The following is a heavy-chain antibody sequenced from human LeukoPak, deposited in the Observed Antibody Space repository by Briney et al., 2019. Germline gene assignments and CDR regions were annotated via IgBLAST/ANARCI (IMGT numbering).Heavy chain of an antibody. V-gene: IGHV3-7*01. Sequence: PGGSLRLSCAASGFTFSSYWMSWVRQAPGKGLEWVANIKQDGSEKYYVDSVKGRFTISRDNAKNSLYLQMNSLRAEDTAVYYCAKDWQPMGGDYPYYYYYMDVWGKGTTVTISS. CDR3: AKDWQPMGGDYPYYYYYMDV. CDR1: GFTFSSYW. CDR2: IKQDGSEK. D-gene: IGHD4-17*01. J-gene: IGHJ6*03.